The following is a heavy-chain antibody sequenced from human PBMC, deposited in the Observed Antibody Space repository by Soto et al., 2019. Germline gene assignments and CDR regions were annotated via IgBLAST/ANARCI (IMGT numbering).Heavy chain of an antibody. CDR2: IIPIFGTA. CDR3: AYLTGTHGLDL. D-gene: IGHD1-20*01. CDR1: AGTFSSYA. V-gene: IGHV1-69*06. Sequence: QVQLVQSGAEVKKPGSSVKVSCKASAGTFSSYAISWVRQAPGQGLEWMGGIIPIFGTANYAQKFQGSVTITADKSTSTAYIELSSLRSEDTAVYDCAYLTGTHGLDLWVQGTTVIVSS. J-gene: IGHJ6*02.